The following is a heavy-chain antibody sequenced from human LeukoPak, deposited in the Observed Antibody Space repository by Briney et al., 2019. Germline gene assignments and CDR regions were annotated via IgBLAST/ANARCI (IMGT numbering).Heavy chain of an antibody. D-gene: IGHD3-3*01. V-gene: IGHV4-34*01. Sequence: SETLSLTCAVYGGSFSGYYWSWIRQPPGKGLEWIGEINHSGSTNYNPSLKSRVDISVETSMNKFSLKLSSVTAADTAVYYCARSIWSGYYFDYWGQGTLVTVSS. J-gene: IGHJ4*02. CDR2: INHSGST. CDR3: ARSIWSGYYFDY. CDR1: GGSFSGYY.